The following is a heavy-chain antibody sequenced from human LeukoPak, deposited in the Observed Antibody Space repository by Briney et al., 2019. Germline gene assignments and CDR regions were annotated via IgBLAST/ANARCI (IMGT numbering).Heavy chain of an antibody. J-gene: IGHJ4*02. CDR3: ARGHRYCSSTSCLLGRDY. V-gene: IGHV4-34*01. D-gene: IGHD2-2*01. Sequence: PGGSLRLSCTASGFTFSSYWMSWVRQAPGKGLEWIGEINHSGSTNYNPSLKSRVTISVDTSKNQFSLKLSSVTAADTAVYYCARGHRYCSSTSCLLGRDYWGQGTLVTVSS. CDR2: INHSGST. CDR1: GFTFSSYW.